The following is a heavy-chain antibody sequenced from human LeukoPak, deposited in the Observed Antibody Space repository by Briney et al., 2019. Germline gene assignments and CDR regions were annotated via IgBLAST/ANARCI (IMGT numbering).Heavy chain of an antibody. D-gene: IGHD5-18*01. Sequence: SETLSLTCTVSGGSISSYYWSWIRQPPGKGLEWIGYIYYRGSTNYNPSLKSRVTISVDTSKNQFSLKLSSVTAADTAVYYCASFNVDTAMAVDYWGQGTLVTVSS. J-gene: IGHJ4*02. CDR3: ASFNVDTAMAVDY. CDR2: IYYRGST. V-gene: IGHV4-59*01. CDR1: GGSISSYY.